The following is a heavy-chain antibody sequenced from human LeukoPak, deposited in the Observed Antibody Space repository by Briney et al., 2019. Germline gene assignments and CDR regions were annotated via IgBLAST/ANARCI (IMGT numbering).Heavy chain of an antibody. J-gene: IGHJ4*02. CDR3: ARDRARYSSGWWDY. V-gene: IGHV3-48*02. Sequence: GGSLRLSCAASGSTFSSYSMNWVRQAPGQGLEWVSYISSSSSTIYYADSVKGRFTISRDNAKNSLYLQMNSLRDEDTAVYYCARDRARYSSGWWDYWGQGTLVTVSS. D-gene: IGHD6-19*01. CDR1: GSTFSSYS. CDR2: ISSSSSTI.